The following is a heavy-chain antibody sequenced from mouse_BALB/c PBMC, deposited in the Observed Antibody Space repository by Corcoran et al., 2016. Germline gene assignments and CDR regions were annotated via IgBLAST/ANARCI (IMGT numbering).Heavy chain of an antibody. CDR2: INTYTGEP. V-gene: IGHV9-1*02. J-gene: IGHJ4*01. CDR3: ARGGGNYAMDY. CDR1: GYTFTNYG. Sequence: QIQLVQSGPELKKPGETVKISCKASGYTFTNYGMNWVKQAPGKGLKWMGWINTYTGEPTYADDFKGRFAFSLETSASTAYLQINNLKNEDMATYFCARGGGNYAMDYWGHGTSVTVSS.